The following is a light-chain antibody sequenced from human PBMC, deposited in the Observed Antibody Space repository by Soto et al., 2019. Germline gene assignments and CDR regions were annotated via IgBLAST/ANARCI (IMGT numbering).Light chain of an antibody. Sequence: QSALTQPASVSGSPGQSITISCTGTSSDVGGYNYVSWYQQHPGKAPKLMIYEVSKRPSGVSNRFSGFKSGNTASLTISGLQAEDEADYYCCSYASSSTFVFGTGTKLTVL. CDR3: CSYASSSTFV. CDR1: SSDVGGYNY. V-gene: IGLV2-23*02. CDR2: EVS. J-gene: IGLJ1*01.